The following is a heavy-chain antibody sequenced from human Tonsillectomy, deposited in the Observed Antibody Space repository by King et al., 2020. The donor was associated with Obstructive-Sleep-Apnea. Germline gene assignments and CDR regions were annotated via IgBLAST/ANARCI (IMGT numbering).Heavy chain of an antibody. J-gene: IGHJ4*02. CDR3: AKDLTNIAVAGTGSLHEDY. Sequence: QLVQSGGGLVQPGGSLRLSCAASGFTFSSYAMSWVRQAPGKGLEWVSAISGSGGSTYYADSVKGRFTISRDNSKNTLYLQMNSLRAEDTAVYYCAKDLTNIAVAGTGSLHEDYWGQGTLVTVSS. CDR2: ISGSGGST. CDR1: GFTFSSYA. V-gene: IGHV3-23*04. D-gene: IGHD6-19*01.